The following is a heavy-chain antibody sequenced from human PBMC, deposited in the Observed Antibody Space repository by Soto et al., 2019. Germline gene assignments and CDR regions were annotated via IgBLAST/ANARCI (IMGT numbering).Heavy chain of an antibody. V-gene: IGHV4-31*03. J-gene: IGHJ5*02. CDR3: ARAAPLLVKVDNWFDP. CDR2: IYYSGST. CDR1: GGSISSGGYY. D-gene: IGHD2-15*01. Sequence: PSETLSLTCTVSGGSISSGGYYWSWIRQHPGKGLEWIGYIYYSGSTYYNPSLKSRVTISVDTSKNQFSLKLSSVTAADTAVYYCARAAPLLVKVDNWFDPWGQGTLVTVSS.